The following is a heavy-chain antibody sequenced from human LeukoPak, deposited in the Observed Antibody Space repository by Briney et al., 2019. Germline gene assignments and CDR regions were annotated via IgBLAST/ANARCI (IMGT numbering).Heavy chain of an antibody. Sequence: GGSLRLSCAASAFTFNIYAMSRVRQAPGKGLEWVSCLSGGSGSTYYADSVKGRFTISRDNSKNTLYLQMNSLRVEDTALYYCAKDVSKMGSGGAIDLRGQGTVVTVSS. CDR2: LSGGSGST. CDR3: AKDVSKMGSGGAIDL. D-gene: IGHD2-15*01. V-gene: IGHV3-23*01. J-gene: IGHJ3*01. CDR1: AFTFNIYA.